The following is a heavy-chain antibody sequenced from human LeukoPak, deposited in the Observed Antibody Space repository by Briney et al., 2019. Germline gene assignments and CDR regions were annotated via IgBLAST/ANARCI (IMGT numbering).Heavy chain of an antibody. J-gene: IGHJ3*02. V-gene: IGHV3-53*01. CDR2: IYSDGTT. Sequence: GSLRLSCAASGFIVGSNYMSWVRQAPGKGLEWVSVIYSDGTTYYADSVKGRFTISRDNSKNTLYLQMNSLGAEDTAVYYCARDSPYSDYLIGGAFNIWGQGTMVTVSS. CDR1: GFIVGSNY. D-gene: IGHD4-11*01. CDR3: ARDSPYSDYLIGGAFNI.